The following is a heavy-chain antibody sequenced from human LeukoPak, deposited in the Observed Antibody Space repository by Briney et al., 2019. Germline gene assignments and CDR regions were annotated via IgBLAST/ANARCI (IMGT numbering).Heavy chain of an antibody. V-gene: IGHV1-24*01. D-gene: IGHD5-24*01. J-gene: IGHJ4*02. CDR1: GYTLTELS. Sequence: ASAKVSCKVSGYTLTELSMHWVRQAPGKGLEWMGGFDPEDGETIYAQKFQGRVTMTEDTSTDTAYMELSSLRSEDTAVYYCASHRDGYNNFDYWGQGTLVTVSS. CDR3: ASHRDGYNNFDY. CDR2: FDPEDGET.